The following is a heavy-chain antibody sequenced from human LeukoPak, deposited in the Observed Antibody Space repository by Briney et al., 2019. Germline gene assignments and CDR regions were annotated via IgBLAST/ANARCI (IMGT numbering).Heavy chain of an antibody. D-gene: IGHD3-22*01. J-gene: IGHJ4*02. CDR2: IYYSGST. CDR1: GGSISSSSYY. Sequence: SETLSLTCTVSGGSISSSSYYLGWIRQPPGKGLEWIGSIYYSGSTYYNPSLKSRVTISVDTSKNQFSLKLSSVTAADTAVYYCARQGVDRYYYDSSGSNKGFDYWGQGTLVTVSS. V-gene: IGHV4-39*01. CDR3: ARQGVDRYYYDSSGSNKGFDY.